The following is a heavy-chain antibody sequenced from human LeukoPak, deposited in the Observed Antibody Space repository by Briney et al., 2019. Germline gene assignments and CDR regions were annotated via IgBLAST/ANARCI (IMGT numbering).Heavy chain of an antibody. D-gene: IGHD2-21*02. CDR2: ISAGGGST. V-gene: IGHV3-23*01. CDR3: AKSGDSSRTYNWFDP. Sequence: PGGSLRLSCAASGFTFSSFPMSWVRQAPGKGLEWVSGISAGGGSTYYADSVKGRFTISRDNSKNTLYLQMNSLRAEDTAVYYCAKSGDSSRTYNWFDPWGQGTLVTVSS. J-gene: IGHJ5*02. CDR1: GFTFSSFP.